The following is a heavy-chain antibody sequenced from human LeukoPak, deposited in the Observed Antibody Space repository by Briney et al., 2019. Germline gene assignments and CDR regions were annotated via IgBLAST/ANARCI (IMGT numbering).Heavy chain of an antibody. J-gene: IGHJ6*02. CDR3: ARRYSYGYFSYYYYGMDV. Sequence: ASVKVSCKASGYTFTSYGISWVRQAPGQGLEWMGWISAYNGNTNYAQKLQGRVTMTTDTSTSTAYMELRSLRSDDTAVYYCARRYSYGYFSYYYYGMDVWGQGTTVTVSS. CDR1: GYTFTSYG. V-gene: IGHV1-18*01. D-gene: IGHD5-18*01. CDR2: ISAYNGNT.